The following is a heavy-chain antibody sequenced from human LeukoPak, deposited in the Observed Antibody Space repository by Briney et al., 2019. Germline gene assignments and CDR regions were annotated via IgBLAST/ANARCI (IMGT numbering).Heavy chain of an antibody. J-gene: IGHJ6*02. V-gene: IGHV4-59*01. D-gene: IGHD4-17*01. CDR1: GGSISSYY. Sequence: SETLSLTCTVSGGSISSYYWSWIRQPPGKGLEWIGYIYYSGSTNYNPSLKSRVTISVDTSKNQFSLKLSSVTAADTAVYYCARDFYGDPYYYYGMDVWGQGTTVTVSS. CDR3: ARDFYGDPYYYYGMDV. CDR2: IYYSGST.